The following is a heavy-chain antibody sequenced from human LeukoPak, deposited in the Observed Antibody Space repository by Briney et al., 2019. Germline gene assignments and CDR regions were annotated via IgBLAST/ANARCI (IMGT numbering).Heavy chain of an antibody. CDR3: ARDPTEMATAYFDY. V-gene: IGHV3-11*04. D-gene: IGHD5-24*01. CDR1: GFTFSDYY. CDR2: ISSSGSTI. Sequence: GGSLRLSCAASGFTFSDYYMSWLRQAPGKGREWVSYISSSGSTIYYADSVKGGFTISRDNAKNSLYLQMNSLRAEDTAVYYCARDPTEMATAYFDYWGQGTLVTVSS. J-gene: IGHJ4*02.